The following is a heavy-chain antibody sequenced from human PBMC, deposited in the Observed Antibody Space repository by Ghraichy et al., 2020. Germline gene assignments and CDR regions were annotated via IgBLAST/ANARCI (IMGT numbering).Heavy chain of an antibody. J-gene: IGHJ6*03. CDR3: ARSTGTVWSGYGNYYYYKDV. CDR1: GGSISSGGYS. V-gene: IGHV4-30-2*01. Sequence: SLNISCAVSGGSISSGGYSWSWIRQPPGKGLEWIGYIYHSGSTYYNPSLKSRVTISVDRSKNQFSLKLSSVTAADTAVDYCARSTGTVWSGYGNYYYYKDVWGKGTTVNVSS. D-gene: IGHD3-3*01. CDR2: IYHSGST.